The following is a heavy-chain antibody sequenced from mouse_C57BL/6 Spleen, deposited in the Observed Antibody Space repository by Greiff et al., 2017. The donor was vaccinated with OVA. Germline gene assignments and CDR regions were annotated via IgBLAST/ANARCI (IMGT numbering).Heavy chain of an antibody. CDR2: INPNNGGT. CDR3: ASPYYSNSLFDY. Sequence: VQLQQSGPELVKPGASVKISCKASGYTFTDYYMNWVKQSHGKSLEWIGDINPNNGGTSYNQKFKGKATLTVDKSSSTAYMELRSLTSEDSAVYYCASPYYSNSLFDYWGQGTTLTVSS. V-gene: IGHV1-26*01. D-gene: IGHD2-5*01. J-gene: IGHJ2*01. CDR1: GYTFTDYY.